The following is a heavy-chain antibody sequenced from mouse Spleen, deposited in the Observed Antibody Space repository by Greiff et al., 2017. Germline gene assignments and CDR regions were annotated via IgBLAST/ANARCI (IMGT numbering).Heavy chain of an antibody. CDR1: GFNIKDDY. V-gene: IGHV14-4*01. CDR2: IDPENGDT. CDR3: TRGNFSY. Sequence: VHVKQSGAELVRPGASVKLSCTASGFNIKDDYMHWVKQRPEQGLEWIGWIDPENGDTEYASKFQGKATITADTSSNTAYLQLSSLTSEDTAVYYCTRGNFSYWGQGTTLTVSS. D-gene: IGHD2-1*01. J-gene: IGHJ2*01.